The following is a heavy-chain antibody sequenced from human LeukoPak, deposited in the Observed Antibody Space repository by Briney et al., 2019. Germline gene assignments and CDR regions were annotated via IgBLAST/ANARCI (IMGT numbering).Heavy chain of an antibody. CDR2: IYPGDSDT. V-gene: IGHV5-51*01. Sequence: GESLKISCKGSGYSFTSYWIGWVRQMPGKGLEWMGTIYPGDSDTRYSPSFQGQVTISADKSISTAYLQWSSLKASDTAMYYCARLLNYDILTGYFDAFDIWGQGTMVTVSS. J-gene: IGHJ3*02. D-gene: IGHD3-9*01. CDR3: ARLLNYDILTGYFDAFDI. CDR1: GYSFTSYW.